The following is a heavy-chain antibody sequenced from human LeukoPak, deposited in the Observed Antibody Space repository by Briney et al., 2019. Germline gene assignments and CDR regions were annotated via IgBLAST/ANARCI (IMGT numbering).Heavy chain of an antibody. CDR3: ASRTTTYYEYYFYHAMDV. J-gene: IGHJ6*02. V-gene: IGHV3-21*01. CDR1: GFSFSTYA. CDR2: ISNSGSYI. D-gene: IGHD3-22*01. Sequence: GGSLRLSCVASGFSFSTYAMNWVRQAPGKGLEWVSSISNSGSYIYYADSVKGRFTISRDDAKKSVYLQMNSLRAEDTAVYYCASRTTTYYEYYFYHAMDVWGQGTTVTVSS.